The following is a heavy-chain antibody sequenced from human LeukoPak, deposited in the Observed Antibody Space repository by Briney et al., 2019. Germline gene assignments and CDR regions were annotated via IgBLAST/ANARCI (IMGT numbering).Heavy chain of an antibody. D-gene: IGHD4-17*01. CDR3: ATSADYGDYVPDY. V-gene: IGHV1-69*05. CDR2: IIPIFGTA. Sequence: GASVKVSCKASGGTFSSYAISWVRQAPGQGLEWMRGIIPIFGTANYAQKLQGRVTMTTDTSTSTAYMELRSLRSDDTAVYYCATSADYGDYVPDYWGQGTLVTVSS. CDR1: GGTFSSYA. J-gene: IGHJ4*02.